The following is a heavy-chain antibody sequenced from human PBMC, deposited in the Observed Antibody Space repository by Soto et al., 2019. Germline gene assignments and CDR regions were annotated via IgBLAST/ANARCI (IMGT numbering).Heavy chain of an antibody. J-gene: IGHJ6*02. D-gene: IGHD5-12*01. CDR1: GFTFSSYG. V-gene: IGHV3-33*01. CDR3: AREGALYSGYDFGGMDV. Sequence: PGGSLRLSCAASGFTFSSYGMHWVRQAPGKGLEWVAVIWYDGSNKYYADSVKGRFTISRDNSKNTLYLQMNSLRAEDTVLYYCAREGALYSGYDFGGMDVWGQGTTVTVSS. CDR2: IWYDGSNK.